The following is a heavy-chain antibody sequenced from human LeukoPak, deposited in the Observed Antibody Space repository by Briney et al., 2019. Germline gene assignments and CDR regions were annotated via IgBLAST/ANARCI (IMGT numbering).Heavy chain of an antibody. V-gene: IGHV4-59*01. D-gene: IGHD6-19*01. CDR2: IYYTGST. Sequence: SETLSLTCTVSGGSISSYYWSWIRQPPGKGLEWIGNIYYTGSTNYNPSLKSRVTISVDTSKNQFSLKLSSVTAADTAVYYCTRAFSSGWYPYSIGGLWFDYWGQGTLVTVSS. J-gene: IGHJ4*02. CDR1: GGSISSYY. CDR3: TRAFSSGWYPYSIGGLWFDY.